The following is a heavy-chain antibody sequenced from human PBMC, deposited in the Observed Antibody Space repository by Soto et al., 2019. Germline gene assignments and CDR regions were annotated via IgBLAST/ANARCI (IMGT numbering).Heavy chain of an antibody. CDR3: AKVIAAAGTGYWFDP. J-gene: IGHJ5*02. D-gene: IGHD6-13*01. V-gene: IGHV3-23*01. CDR1: GFTFSSYA. CDR2: ISGSGGST. Sequence: EVQLLESGGGLVQPGGSLRLSCAASGFTFSSYAMSWVRQAPGKGLEWVSAISGSGGSTYYADSVKGRFTISRDNSKNTLYLQMTSLRAEDTAGDYCAKVIAAAGTGYWFDPWGQGTLVTVSS.